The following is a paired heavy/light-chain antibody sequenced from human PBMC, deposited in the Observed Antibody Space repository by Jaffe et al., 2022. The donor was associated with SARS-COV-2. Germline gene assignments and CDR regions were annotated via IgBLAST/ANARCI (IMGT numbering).Heavy chain of an antibody. CDR3: ARGTLLTYDTSGYYYVMSY. CDR2: INAGNGNT. Sequence: QVQLVQSGAEVRKPGASVKVSCRSSEYSLSTYSIHWVRQAPGQRLEWMGWINAGNGNTKYSQQFQGRVTLTRDTSASTAYMELSSLRSEDSAVYYCARGTLLTYDTSGYYYVMSYWGQGTLVTVSS. D-gene: IGHD3-22*01. V-gene: IGHV1-3*01. CDR1: EYSLSTYS. J-gene: IGHJ4*02.
Light chain of an antibody. CDR2: WAS. CDR1: HSVLFSSNNKNS. J-gene: IGKJ3*01. Sequence: DIVMTQSPDSLAVSLGERATINCKSSHSVLFSSNNKNSLAWYQQKPGQPPKLLIYWASTRESGVPDRFSGSGSGTDFTLTISSLQAEDVAVYYCQQYYSSSFTFGPGTKVDIK. V-gene: IGKV4-1*01. CDR3: QQYYSSSFT.